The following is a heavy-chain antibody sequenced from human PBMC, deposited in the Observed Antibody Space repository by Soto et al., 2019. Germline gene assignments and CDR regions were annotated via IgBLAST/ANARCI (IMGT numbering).Heavy chain of an antibody. CDR1: GGTFSSYT. CDR3: VREGMITFGGVIVRDDY. J-gene: IGHJ4*02. V-gene: IGHV1-69*08. D-gene: IGHD3-16*02. CDR2: IIPILGIA. Sequence: QVQLVQSGAEVKKPGSSVKVSCKASGGTFSSYTISWVRQAPGQGLEWMGRIIPILGIANYAQKFQGRVTITADKSTSTAYMELSSLRSEDTAVYYCVREGMITFGGVIVRDDYWGQGTLVTVSS.